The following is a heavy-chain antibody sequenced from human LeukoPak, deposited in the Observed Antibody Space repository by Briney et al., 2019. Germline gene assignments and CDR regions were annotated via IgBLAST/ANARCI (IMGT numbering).Heavy chain of an antibody. D-gene: IGHD6-6*01. CDR1: GFIFSNYG. Sequence: PGGSLRLSCAASGFIFSNYGMHWVRQAPGKGLEWVAFIRYGGDNKYYADSVKGRFTISRDNSKNKLYLQMNTLRAEDTAVYYCAKDLLAARPSVQYFDYWGQGTLVTVSS. V-gene: IGHV3-30*02. J-gene: IGHJ4*02. CDR2: IRYGGDNK. CDR3: AKDLLAARPSVQYFDY.